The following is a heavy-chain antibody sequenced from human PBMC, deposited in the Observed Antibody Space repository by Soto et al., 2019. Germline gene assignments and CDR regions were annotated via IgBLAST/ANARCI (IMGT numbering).Heavy chain of an antibody. CDR1: GGSISSGGYY. D-gene: IGHD3-10*01. Sequence: PSETLSLTCTVSGGSISSGGYYWSWIRQHPGKGLEWIGYIYYSGSTYYNPSLKSRVTISVDTSKNQFSLKLSSVTAADTALYYCASCPQNCITSSPCCLFFDYWGQGTLVTVSS. V-gene: IGHV4-31*03. CDR2: IYYSGST. CDR3: ASCPQNCITSSPCCLFFDY. J-gene: IGHJ4*02.